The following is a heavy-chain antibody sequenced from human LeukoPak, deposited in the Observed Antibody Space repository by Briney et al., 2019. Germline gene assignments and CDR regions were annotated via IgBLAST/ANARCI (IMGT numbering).Heavy chain of an antibody. CDR3: ARVKITMVRGVIGWFDP. CDR2: IIPIFGTA. CDR1: GGTFSSYA. Sequence: ASVKVSCKASGGTFSSYAISWVRQAPGQGLEWMGGIIPIFGTANYAQKFQGRVTITADESTSTAYMELSSLRSEDTAAYYCARVKITMVRGVIGWFDPWGQGTLVTVSS. J-gene: IGHJ5*02. V-gene: IGHV1-69*13. D-gene: IGHD3-10*01.